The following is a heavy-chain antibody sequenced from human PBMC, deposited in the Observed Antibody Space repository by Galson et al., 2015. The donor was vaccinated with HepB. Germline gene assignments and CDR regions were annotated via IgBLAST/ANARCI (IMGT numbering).Heavy chain of an antibody. CDR2: IYYSGST. CDR1: GGSVSSGNYY. D-gene: IGHD3-10*01. CDR3: AREDYYGSGSYYNGPFDY. J-gene: IGHJ4*02. Sequence: SETLSLTCTVSGGSVSSGNYYWSWIRQPPGKGLEWIGNIYYSGSTNYNLSLKSRITISVDTSKNQFSLKVSSVTAADTAVYYCAREDYYGSGSYYNGPFDYWGQGTLVTISS. V-gene: IGHV4-61*01.